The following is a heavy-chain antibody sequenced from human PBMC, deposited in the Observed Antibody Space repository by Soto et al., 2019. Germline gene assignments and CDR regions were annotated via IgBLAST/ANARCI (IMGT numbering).Heavy chain of an antibody. J-gene: IGHJ5*02. CDR2: IIPIFGTA. CDR3: ARATYDMLSRSEEINWFDP. V-gene: IGHV1-69*01. D-gene: IGHD3-9*01. CDR1: GGTFSSYA. Sequence: QVQLVQSGAEVKKPGSSVKVSCKASGGTFSSYAISWVRQAPGQGLEWVGGIIPIFGTANYAQKFQGRVTITADESTSTAYMELSSLRSEDTAVYYCARATYDMLSRSEEINWFDPWGQGTLVTVSS.